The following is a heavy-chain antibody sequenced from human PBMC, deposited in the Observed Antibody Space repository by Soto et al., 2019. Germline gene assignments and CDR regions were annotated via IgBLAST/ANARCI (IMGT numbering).Heavy chain of an antibody. CDR3: GRYDTILGTNEVDN. V-gene: IGHV1-18*04. CDR2: ISVHSGYT. D-gene: IGHD3-3*01. Sequence: QVPLEQSRGEVKRPGASVRVSCKASGYNFTNYAITWVRQAPGQGLQWMGWISVHSGYTYYTQSLRGRLTVTKDTSTTTAYMDLRSLTADDTAVYYCGRYDTILGTNEVDNWGQGTPVTVS. J-gene: IGHJ4*02. CDR1: GYNFTNYA.